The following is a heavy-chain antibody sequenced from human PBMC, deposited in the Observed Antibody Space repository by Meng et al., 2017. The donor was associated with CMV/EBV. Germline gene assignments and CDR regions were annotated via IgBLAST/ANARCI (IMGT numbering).Heavy chain of an antibody. CDR2: ISGSGGST. D-gene: IGHD3-10*01. CDR1: GFTFSSYA. J-gene: IGHJ6*02. CDR3: AKLPERMSFYYYGMDV. V-gene: IGHV3-23*01. Sequence: SCAASGFTFSSYAMSWVRQAPGKGLEWVSAISGSGGSTYYADSVKGRFTISRDNSKNTLYLQMNSLRAEDTAVYYCAKLPERMSFYYYGMDVWGQGTAVTVSS.